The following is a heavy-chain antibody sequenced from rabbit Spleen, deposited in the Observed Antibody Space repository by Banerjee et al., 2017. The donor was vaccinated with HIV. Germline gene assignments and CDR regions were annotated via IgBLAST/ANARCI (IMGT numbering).Heavy chain of an antibody. CDR1: GFSFSNRYY. V-gene: IGHV1S40*01. CDR3: ARDLTGVIGWNFKL. J-gene: IGHJ4*01. D-gene: IGHD1-1*01. Sequence: QSLEESGGDLVKPGASLALTCTASGFSFSNRYYMCWVRQAPGKGLEWIACISAGSSGDTYYASWAKGRFTISKTSSTTVTLQMTSLTAADTATYFCARDLTGVIGWNFKLWGPGTLVTVS. CDR2: ISAGSSGDT.